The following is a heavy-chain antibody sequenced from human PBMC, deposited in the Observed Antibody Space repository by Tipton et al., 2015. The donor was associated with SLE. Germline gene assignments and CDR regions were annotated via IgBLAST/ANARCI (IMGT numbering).Heavy chain of an antibody. D-gene: IGHD2-8*02. CDR2: SHSTGRT. Sequence: TLSLTCTVSGASITSYSWTWIRQPPGQRLEWIGYSHSTGRTNYNPSLKSRVTIPVDTSNNHLSLRLTSLTAADTAVYYCARGWYDTAWYSENYWFYMDVWGKGTTVTVSS. V-gene: IGHV4-4*08. J-gene: IGHJ6*03. CDR1: GASITSYS. CDR3: ARGWYDTAWYSENYWFYMDV.